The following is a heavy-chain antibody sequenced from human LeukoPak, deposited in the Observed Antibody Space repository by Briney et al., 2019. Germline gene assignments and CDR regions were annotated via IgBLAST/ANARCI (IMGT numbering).Heavy chain of an antibody. J-gene: IGHJ6*03. D-gene: IGHD6-6*01. V-gene: IGHV4-61*02. CDR1: GGSISSGSYY. CDR3: ARGDGAARRGYYYYYMDV. Sequence: SETLCLTCTVSGGSISSGSYYWSWIRQPAGKGLEWIGRIYTSGSTNYNPSLKSRVTISVDTSKNQFSLKLSSVTAADTAVYYCARGDGAARRGYYYYYMDVWGKGTTVTVSS. CDR2: IYTSGST.